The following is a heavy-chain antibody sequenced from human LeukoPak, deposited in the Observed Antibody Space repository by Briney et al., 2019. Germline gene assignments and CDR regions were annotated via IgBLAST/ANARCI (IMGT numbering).Heavy chain of an antibody. D-gene: IGHD5-18*01. V-gene: IGHV4-34*01. CDR3: ARGGSYGPAAYFQH. J-gene: IGHJ1*01. CDR2: INHSGST. Sequence: SETLSLTCAVYGGSFSGYYWSWIRQPPGKGLEWIGEINHSGSTNYNPSLKSRVTISGDTSTNQFSLKLSCVTAADTAVYYCARGGSYGPAAYFQHWGQGTLVTVSS. CDR1: GGSFSGYY.